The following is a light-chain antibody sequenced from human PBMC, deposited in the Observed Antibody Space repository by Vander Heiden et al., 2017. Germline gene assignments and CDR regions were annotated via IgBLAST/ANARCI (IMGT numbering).Light chain of an antibody. CDR2: DVS. J-gene: IGLJ2*01. CDR3: CSYAGSYTFVV. Sequence: QSALTQPRSVSGSPGQSVTISCTGTSSDVAIYNYVSWYQQHPGKAPKLMIYDVSKRPSGVPDRFSGSKSGNTASLTISGLQAEDEADYYCCSYAGSYTFVVFGRDQADRP. V-gene: IGLV2-11*01. CDR1: SSDVAIYNY.